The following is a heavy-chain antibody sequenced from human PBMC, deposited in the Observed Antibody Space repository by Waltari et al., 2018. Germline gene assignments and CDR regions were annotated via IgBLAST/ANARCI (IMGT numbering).Heavy chain of an antibody. J-gene: IGHJ4*02. V-gene: IGHV3-33*01. CDR1: GFTFSNYG. CDR3: ARDISDISGPFDY. CDR2: IGYDGNNK. Sequence: QVHLVESGGGVVQPGRSLRLSCAASGFTFSNYGMHWVRQAPGKGLEGVAVIGYDGNNKYYADAVKGRFTISRDNSKNTLYLQLNSLRAEDTAFYYCARDISDISGPFDYWGQGTLVSVSS. D-gene: IGHD3-22*01.